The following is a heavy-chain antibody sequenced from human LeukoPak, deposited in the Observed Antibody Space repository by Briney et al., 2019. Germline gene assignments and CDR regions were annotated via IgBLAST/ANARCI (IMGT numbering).Heavy chain of an antibody. V-gene: IGHV1-2*02. CDR2: INPNSGGT. J-gene: IGHJ4*02. CDR3: ARGYCSGGSCYSAPFDY. Sequence: ASVKVSCKASGYTFTSYGISWVRQAPGQGLEWMGWINPNSGGTNYAQKFQGRVTMTRDTSISTAYMELSRLRSDDTAVYYCARGYCSGGSCYSAPFDYWGQGTLVTVSS. CDR1: GYTFTSYG. D-gene: IGHD2-15*01.